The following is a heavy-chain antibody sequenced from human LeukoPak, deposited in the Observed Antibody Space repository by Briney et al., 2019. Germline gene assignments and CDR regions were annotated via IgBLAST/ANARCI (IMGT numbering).Heavy chain of an antibody. Sequence: GGSLRLSCAASGFTSGSSAMSWVRQAPGKGLEWVSAISGSGGSTYYADSVKGRFTISRDNSKNTLYLQMNSLRAEDTAVYYCAKMTYRVVVPAAMSGNFDYWGQGTLVTVSS. D-gene: IGHD2-2*01. V-gene: IGHV3-23*01. CDR2: ISGSGGST. CDR3: AKMTYRVVVPAAMSGNFDY. CDR1: GFTSGSSA. J-gene: IGHJ4*02.